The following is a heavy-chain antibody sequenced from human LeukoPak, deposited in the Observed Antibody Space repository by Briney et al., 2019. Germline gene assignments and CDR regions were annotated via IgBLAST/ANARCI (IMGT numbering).Heavy chain of an antibody. CDR3: ARGDYYYDSSGYPGH. CDR1: GFTFSSCG. J-gene: IGHJ4*02. CDR2: IWYDGSTK. Sequence: GGSLRLSCAASGFTFSSCGMHWVRQAPGKGLEWVAVIWYDGSTKYYADSVKGRFTISRDNSQNTLFLQMNSLRAEDTAVYYCARGDYYYDSSGYPGHWGQGTLVTVSS. D-gene: IGHD3-22*01. V-gene: IGHV3-33*01.